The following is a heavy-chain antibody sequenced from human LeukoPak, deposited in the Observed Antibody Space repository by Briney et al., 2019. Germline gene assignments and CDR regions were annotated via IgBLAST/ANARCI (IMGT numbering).Heavy chain of an antibody. V-gene: IGHV4-59*08. D-gene: IGHD4-17*01. J-gene: IGHJ4*02. CDR2: VHYSESS. CDR1: GGSITTHF. CDR3: ARHKDYGDYFDY. Sequence: SETLSLTCTVSGGSITTHFWTWVRQPPGKGLEWIGYVHYSESSNYNPSLKSRITMSPDTSKNQISLRLASVTAADTAVYYCARHKDYGDYFDYWGQGTLVTVSS.